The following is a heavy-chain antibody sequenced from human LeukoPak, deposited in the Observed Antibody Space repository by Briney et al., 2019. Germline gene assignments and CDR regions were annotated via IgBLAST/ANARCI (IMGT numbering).Heavy chain of an antibody. Sequence: ASVKVSCKASGYTFTSYYMHWVRQAPGQGLEWMGIINPSGGSTSYAQKFQGRVTITRNTSMSTAYMELSSLRSEDTAVYYCARGRELNDYWGQGTLVTVSS. CDR3: ARGRELNDY. CDR1: GYTFTSYY. CDR2: INPSGGST. J-gene: IGHJ4*02. D-gene: IGHD5-24*01. V-gene: IGHV1-46*01.